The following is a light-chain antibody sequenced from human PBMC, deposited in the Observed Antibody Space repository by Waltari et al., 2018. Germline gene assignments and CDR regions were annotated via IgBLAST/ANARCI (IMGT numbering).Light chain of an antibody. J-gene: IGKJ1*01. V-gene: IGKV3-20*01. CDR1: QSVGRA. CDR3: QMYVRLPVT. Sequence: EIVLTQSPGTLPLSPGERATLPCRASQSVGRALAWYQQKPGQAPRLLIYDTSTRATGISDKFSGSGSGTDFSLTISRVEPEDFAVYFCQMYVRLPVTFGQGTKVEVK. CDR2: DTS.